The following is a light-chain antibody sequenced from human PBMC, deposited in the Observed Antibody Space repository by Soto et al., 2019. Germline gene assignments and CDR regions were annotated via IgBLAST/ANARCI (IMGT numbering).Light chain of an antibody. Sequence: DVQMTQSPSSQSASVGDRVTITCRASQSISKYLNWYQQKPGEAPNLLIYAASTLQTGVPSRFSGSGSGTDFTLTISSLQPEDFATYYCQQSSSAPMYTFGQGTKLE. CDR3: QQSSSAPMYT. CDR2: AAS. V-gene: IGKV1-39*01. CDR1: QSISKY. J-gene: IGKJ2*01.